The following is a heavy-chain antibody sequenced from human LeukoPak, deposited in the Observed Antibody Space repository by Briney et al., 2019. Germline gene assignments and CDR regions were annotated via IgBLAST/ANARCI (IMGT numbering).Heavy chain of an antibody. V-gene: IGHV3-11*01. CDR2: ISGPGTTI. CDR3: TRDPRNGGFDP. J-gene: IGHJ5*02. D-gene: IGHD2-8*01. CDR1: GFIFSDFY. Sequence: GGSLRLSCAASGFIFSDFYMAWIRQAPGQGLQWLSYISGPGTTIRYADSVKGRISVSRDNSKKLLYLEMNSLSDDDTAVYSCTRDPRNGGFDPWGQGTLVTVSS.